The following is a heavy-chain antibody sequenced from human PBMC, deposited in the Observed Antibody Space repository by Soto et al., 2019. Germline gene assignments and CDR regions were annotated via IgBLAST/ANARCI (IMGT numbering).Heavy chain of an antibody. D-gene: IGHD6-13*01. CDR1: GGTFSSYA. CDR3: ASQLAAASVGGGRFFDY. CDR2: IIPIFGTA. Sequence: ASVKVSCKASGGTFSSYAISWVRQAPGQGLEWMGGIIPIFGTANYAQKFQGRVTITADESTSTAYMELSSLRSEDTAVYYCASQLAAASVGGGRFFDYWGQGTLVTVSS. J-gene: IGHJ4*02. V-gene: IGHV1-69*13.